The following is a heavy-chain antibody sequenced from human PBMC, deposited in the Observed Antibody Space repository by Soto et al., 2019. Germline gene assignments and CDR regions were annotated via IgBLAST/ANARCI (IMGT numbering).Heavy chain of an antibody. CDR1: GASISRYY. CDR2: ISYSGST. D-gene: IGHD3-10*02. Sequence: SETLSLTCTVSGASISRYYWSWIRQPPGKGLEWIGYISYSGSTNYNPSLKSRVTISVDTSKNQFSLKLSSVTAADTAMYYCARHYIGDPSDYWGQGTLVTVSS. J-gene: IGHJ4*02. CDR3: ARHYIGDPSDY. V-gene: IGHV4-59*01.